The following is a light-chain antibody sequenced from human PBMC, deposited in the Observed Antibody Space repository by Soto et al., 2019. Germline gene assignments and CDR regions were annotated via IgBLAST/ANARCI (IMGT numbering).Light chain of an antibody. CDR1: QSVVSKF. CDR2: ATS. J-gene: IGKJ2*01. CDR3: QQYGSPPMYA. Sequence: EIVLTQSPGTLSLSPGERATLSCRASQSVVSKFFAWYQQKPGQAPRLLIYATSSRATGIPDRFSGSGSGTDFTLTITRLEPEAFAVYYCQQYGSPPMYAFGQGTKLEIK. V-gene: IGKV3-20*01.